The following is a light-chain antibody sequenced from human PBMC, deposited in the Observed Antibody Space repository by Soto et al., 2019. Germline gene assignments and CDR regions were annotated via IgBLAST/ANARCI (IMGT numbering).Light chain of an antibody. CDR1: QRINSY. Sequence: DIQMTQSPSSLSASVGDRVTITCRASQRINSYLNWYQQKLGEAPKLLIYAASDLQSGVPSRFSGSGFGTDFTLTISNLQPEDFATYYCQQSDTAPWTFGRGTKVEIK. CDR3: QQSDTAPWT. V-gene: IGKV1-39*01. CDR2: AAS. J-gene: IGKJ1*01.